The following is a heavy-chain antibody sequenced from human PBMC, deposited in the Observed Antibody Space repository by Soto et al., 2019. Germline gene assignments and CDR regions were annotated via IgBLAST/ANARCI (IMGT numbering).Heavy chain of an antibody. CDR1: GGTFSSYR. CDR3: AKDSEENRSSS. J-gene: IGHJ4*03. V-gene: IGHV1-69*13. Sequence: ASVQVSFKASGGTFSSYRFNWVRQARGQGVEWLGGIVPIYRTADYAQKFQDRVTITADDSTRPVYMELSSLKSQDNALYYFAKDSEENRSSSWGQGTPVTVSS. D-gene: IGHD6-13*01. CDR2: IVPIYRTA.